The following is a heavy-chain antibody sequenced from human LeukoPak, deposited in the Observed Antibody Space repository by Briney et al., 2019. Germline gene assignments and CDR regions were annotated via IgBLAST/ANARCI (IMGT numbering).Heavy chain of an antibody. V-gene: IGHV1-46*01. CDR1: GYTFTSYY. CDR3: AREPRPVGATSFGYYFDY. D-gene: IGHD1-26*01. Sequence: GASVKVSCEASGYTFTSYYIHWVRQAPGQGLEWMGIINPSGGTTVYAQNFQGRVIMTRDTSTSTVPMDLSSLRSEDAAVYYCAREPRPVGATSFGYYFDYWGQGTLVTVSS. CDR2: INPSGGTT. J-gene: IGHJ4*02.